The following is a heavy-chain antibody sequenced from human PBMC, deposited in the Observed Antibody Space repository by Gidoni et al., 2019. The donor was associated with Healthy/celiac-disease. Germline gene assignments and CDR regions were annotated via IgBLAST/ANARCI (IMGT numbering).Heavy chain of an antibody. CDR2: ISGSGGST. CDR1: GFTFSSYA. D-gene: IGHD2-2*02. Sequence: EVQLLESGGGLVQPGGSLRLSCAASGFTFSSYAMSWVRQAPGKGLELVSAISGSGGSTYYADSVKGRFTISRDNSKNTLYLQMNSLRAEDTAVYYFANYCSSTSCYNEGHSSSSSWGQGTLVTVSS. CDR3: ANYCSSTSCYNEGHSSSSS. J-gene: IGHJ5*02. V-gene: IGHV3-23*01.